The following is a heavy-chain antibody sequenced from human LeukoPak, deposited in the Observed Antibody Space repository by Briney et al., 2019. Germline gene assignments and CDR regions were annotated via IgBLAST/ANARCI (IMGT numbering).Heavy chain of an antibody. CDR1: GFTFSSYA. J-gene: IGHJ4*02. V-gene: IGHV4-34*01. CDR3: ARGPVTYYYGSGSYYRD. Sequence: GSLRLSCAASGFTFSSYAMSWIRQPPGKGLEWIGEINHSGSTNYNPSLKSRVTISVDTSKNQFSLKLSSVTAADTAVYYCARGPVTYYYGSGSYYRDWGQGTLVTVSS. D-gene: IGHD3-10*01. CDR2: INHSGST.